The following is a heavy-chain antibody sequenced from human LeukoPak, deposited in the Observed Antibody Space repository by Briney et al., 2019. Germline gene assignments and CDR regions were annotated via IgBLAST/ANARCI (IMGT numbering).Heavy chain of an antibody. CDR3: ARERDQQDYYDSSGPDDAFDI. CDR1: GFTFSSYS. CDR2: ISSSSSTI. Sequence: GGSLRLSCAASGFTFSSYSMNWVRQAPGKGLEWVSYISSSSSTIYYADSVKGRFTISRDNAKNTLYLQMNSLRAEDTAVYYCARERDQQDYYDSSGPDDAFDIWGQGTMVTVSS. V-gene: IGHV3-48*01. J-gene: IGHJ3*02. D-gene: IGHD3-22*01.